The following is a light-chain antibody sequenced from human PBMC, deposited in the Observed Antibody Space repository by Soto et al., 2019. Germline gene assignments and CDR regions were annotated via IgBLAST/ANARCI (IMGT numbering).Light chain of an antibody. CDR1: QGVSRK. CDR3: QHYVKSLTT. J-gene: IGKJ1*01. Sequence: EIVMTQSPATLSVAPGERVTLSCRASQGVSRKLAWYQHKSGQAPRLLISGASTGATGIPARFSGSGSGTEFTLTISSLQSEDCEVYYCQHYVKSLTTFGQGTKVDIX. CDR2: GAS. V-gene: IGKV3-15*01.